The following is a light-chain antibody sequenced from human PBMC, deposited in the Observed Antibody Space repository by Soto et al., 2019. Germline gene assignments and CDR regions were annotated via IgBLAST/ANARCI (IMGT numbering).Light chain of an antibody. J-gene: IGLJ2*01. Sequence: QSALTQPASVSASPGQSITISCTGTSSDIGGYIYVSWYQQHPGKAPKLIIYEATNRPSGVSNRFSGSKSGNTASLTVSGLQAGDEADYYCCSYTNTNGLVFGGGTKLTVL. V-gene: IGLV2-14*01. CDR2: EAT. CDR3: CSYTNTNGLV. CDR1: SSDIGGYIY.